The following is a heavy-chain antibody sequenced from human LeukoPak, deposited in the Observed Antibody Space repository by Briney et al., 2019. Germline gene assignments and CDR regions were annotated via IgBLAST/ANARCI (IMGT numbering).Heavy chain of an antibody. D-gene: IGHD3-22*01. CDR2: VYRSGQS. CDR1: GDSTAGYF. Sequence: PSETLSLTCSVSGDSTAGYFWGWIRQSPGRAPEWLAYVYRSGQSDYNSSLRGRVTVSLDRSKTQVSLRLRSLTAADTAVYYCASGKYYYDDSASVNRASRTAFHIWVQGTMVLVSS. V-gene: IGHV4-59*12. J-gene: IGHJ3*02. CDR3: ASGKYYYDDSASVNRASRTAFHI.